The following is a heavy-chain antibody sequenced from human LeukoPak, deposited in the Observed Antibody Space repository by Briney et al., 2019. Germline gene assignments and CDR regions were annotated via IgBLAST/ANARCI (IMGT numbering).Heavy chain of an antibody. CDR1: GFTFSDHY. D-gene: IGHD6-6*01. J-gene: IGHJ6*03. CDR3: ARVIATRPHYHYYMDV. Sequence: GGSLRLSCAASGFTFSDHYMSWIRQAPGKGLEWVSYISNSGRTIYYADSVKGRFAISRGNAENSLYLQMNSLRAEDTAVYYCARVIATRPHYHYYMDVWGKGTTVTVSS. V-gene: IGHV3-11*04. CDR2: ISNSGRTI.